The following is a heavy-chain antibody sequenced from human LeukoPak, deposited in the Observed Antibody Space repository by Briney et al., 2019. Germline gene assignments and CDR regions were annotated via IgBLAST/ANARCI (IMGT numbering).Heavy chain of an antibody. CDR2: INPSGGST. Sequence: ASVKVSCKASGYTFTSYYMHWVRQAPGQGLEWMGKINPSGGSTSYAQKFQGRVTMTRDTSTSTVYMELSSLRSEDTAVYYCAREGRTALDYYYGMDVWGQGTTVTVSS. V-gene: IGHV1-46*01. CDR1: GYTFTSYY. CDR3: AREGRTALDYYYGMDV. J-gene: IGHJ6*02. D-gene: IGHD3-10*01.